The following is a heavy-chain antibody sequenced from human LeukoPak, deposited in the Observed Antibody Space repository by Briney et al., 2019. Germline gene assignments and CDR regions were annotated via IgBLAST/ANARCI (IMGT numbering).Heavy chain of an antibody. CDR2: INHSGST. CDR1: GGSFSGYY. J-gene: IGHJ4*02. D-gene: IGHD3-22*01. CDR3: ARGYYGSSGYFLQRTYYFDY. V-gene: IGHV4-34*01. Sequence: SETLSLTCAVYGGSFSGYYWSWIRQPPGKGLEWIGEINHSGSTNYNPSLKSRVTISVDTSKNQFSLKLSSVTAADTAVYYCARGYYGSSGYFLQRTYYFDYWGQGTLVTVSS.